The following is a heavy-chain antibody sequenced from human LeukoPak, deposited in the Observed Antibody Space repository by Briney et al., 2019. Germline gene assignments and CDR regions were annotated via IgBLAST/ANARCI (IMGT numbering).Heavy chain of an antibody. CDR3: ARDSMVRGHYFDY. V-gene: IGHV3-53*01. CDR1: GFTVSSDY. D-gene: IGHD3-10*01. CDR2: IYSGGST. J-gene: IGHJ4*02. Sequence: PGGSLRLSCAASGFTVSSDYMSWVRQAPGKGLEWVSVIYSGGSTYYADSVKGRFTISRDNSENTLYLQMNSLRAEDTAVYYCARDSMVRGHYFDYWGQGTLVTVSS.